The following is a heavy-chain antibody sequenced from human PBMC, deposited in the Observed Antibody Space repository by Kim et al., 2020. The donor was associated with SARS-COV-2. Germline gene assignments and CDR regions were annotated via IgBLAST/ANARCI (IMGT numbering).Heavy chain of an antibody. V-gene: IGHV3-23*01. CDR1: GFTFSTYA. CDR2: ISGSGGST. CDR3: VKDLSGLAKGN. J-gene: IGHJ4*02. Sequence: GGSLRLSCAASGFTFSTYAMSWVRQAPGKGLEWVSAISGSGGSTYHADAVKGRFTISRDNSKKPLFLQIDSLTAEDTAVYYCVKDLSGLAKGNWGQGTLVAVSS. D-gene: IGHD3-10*01.